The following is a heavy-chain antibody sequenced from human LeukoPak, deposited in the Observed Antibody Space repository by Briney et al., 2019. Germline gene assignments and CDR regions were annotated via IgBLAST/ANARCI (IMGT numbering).Heavy chain of an antibody. J-gene: IGHJ6*03. V-gene: IGHV4-30-2*01. D-gene: IGHD3-3*01. CDR3: ARAGKGYDFWSGLRADYYYYMDV. CDR2: IYHSGTT. CDR1: GGSISSGGSG. Sequence: SETLSLTCTVSGGSISSGGSGWGWLRRPPGRGLGWIGYIYHSGTTYYNPSLKSRVTISVDRSKNQFSLKLSSVTAADTAVYYCARAGKGYDFWSGLRADYYYYMDVWGKGTTVTVSS.